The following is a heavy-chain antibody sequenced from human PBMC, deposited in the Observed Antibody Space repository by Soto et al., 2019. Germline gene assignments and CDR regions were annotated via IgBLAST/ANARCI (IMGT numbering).Heavy chain of an antibody. CDR2: IKSKTDGGTR. J-gene: IGHJ4*02. Sequence: GGSLRLSCAASGFTFSNAWMSWVRQAPWKGPEWVGHIKSKTDGGTRDYAAPVKGRFTISRDDSKNTLYLQMNSLKIEDTAVYYCTYLHYDILTASIWSCLDYWGRGTLVTVSS. D-gene: IGHD3-9*01. CDR1: GFTFSNAW. CDR3: TYLHYDILTASIWSCLDY. V-gene: IGHV3-15*01.